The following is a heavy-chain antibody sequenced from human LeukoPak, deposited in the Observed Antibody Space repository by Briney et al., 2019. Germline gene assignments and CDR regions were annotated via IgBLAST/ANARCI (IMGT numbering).Heavy chain of an antibody. CDR3: VRHGDLRLQ. CDR2: ISYSGST. J-gene: IGHJ4*02. Sequence: WIRQPPGKGLEWIGSISYSGSTYYSPSLKSRVTIPVDTSKNQFSLKLNSVTAGDTAVYHCVRHGDLRLQWGQGTLVTVSS. D-gene: IGHD3-10*01. V-gene: IGHV4-39*01.